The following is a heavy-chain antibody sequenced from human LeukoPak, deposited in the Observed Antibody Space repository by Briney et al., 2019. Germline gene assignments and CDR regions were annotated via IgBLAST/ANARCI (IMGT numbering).Heavy chain of an antibody. Sequence: TSETLSLTCSVSGGSISSYYWTWIRQPPGRGLEWIGYTHYGGSTSYSSSLKSRVTMSVDTSKNQFSLRLTSVTAADTAVYYCVCSTLIGGHLEVYWGQGTLVTVSS. J-gene: IGHJ4*02. V-gene: IGHV4-59*08. CDR2: THYGGST. CDR1: GGSISSYY. D-gene: IGHD2/OR15-2a*01. CDR3: VCSTLIGGHLEVY.